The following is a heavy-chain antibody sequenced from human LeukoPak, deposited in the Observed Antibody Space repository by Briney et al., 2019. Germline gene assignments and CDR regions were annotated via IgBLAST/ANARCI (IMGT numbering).Heavy chain of an antibody. CDR1: GYRFTSYG. J-gene: IGHJ4*02. D-gene: IGHD3-9*01. V-gene: IGHV1-18*01. Sequence: ASARVSCKASGYRFTSYGISWVRQAPGQGLEWMGWISAYNGNTNYAQKLQGRVTMTTDTSTSTAYMELRSLRSDDTAVYYCARGGDGDILTGLVFDYWGQGTLVTVSS. CDR3: ARGGDGDILTGLVFDY. CDR2: ISAYNGNT.